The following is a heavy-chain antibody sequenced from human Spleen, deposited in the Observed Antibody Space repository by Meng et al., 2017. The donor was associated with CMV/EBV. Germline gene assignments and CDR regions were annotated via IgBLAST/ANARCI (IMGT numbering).Heavy chain of an antibody. Sequence: SETLSLTCTVSGGSISSSSYYWGWIRQPPGKGLEWIGSIYYSGSTYYNPSLKSRVTISVDTSKNQFSLKLSSVTAADTAVYYCARDRCSSTSCYTGDNWFDPWGQGTLVTVSS. J-gene: IGHJ5*02. D-gene: IGHD2-2*02. CDR3: ARDRCSSTSCYTGDNWFDP. CDR1: GGSISSSSYY. V-gene: IGHV4-39*07. CDR2: IYYSGST.